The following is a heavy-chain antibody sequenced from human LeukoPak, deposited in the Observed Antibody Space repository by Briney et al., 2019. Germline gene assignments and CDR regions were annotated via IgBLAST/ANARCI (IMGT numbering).Heavy chain of an antibody. CDR3: ASGRGYNYGYISY. Sequence: GGSLRLSCAASGFTVSSDYMNWVRQAPGKGLEWVSVIYSGGNTYYVGSVKGRFTISRNNSKNTLYLQMNSLRAEDTAVYYCASGRGYNYGYISYWGQGTLVTVSS. V-gene: IGHV3-66*01. D-gene: IGHD5-18*01. J-gene: IGHJ4*02. CDR1: GFTVSSDY. CDR2: IYSGGNT.